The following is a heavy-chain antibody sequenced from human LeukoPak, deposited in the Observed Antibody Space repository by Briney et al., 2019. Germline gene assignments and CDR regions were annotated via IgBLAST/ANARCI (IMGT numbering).Heavy chain of an antibody. D-gene: IGHD7-27*01. CDR1: GFSFSNYG. CDR2: ISYDGSYK. Sequence: GGSLRLSCAASGFSFSNYGMHWVRPAPCKGLEWVAVISYDGSYKNYADSVKGRFTISRDNSKDTLNLQMNSLRAEDTAVYHCAKILGTTGIFDYWGQGTLVTVSS. CDR3: AKILGTTGIFDY. V-gene: IGHV3-30*18. J-gene: IGHJ4*02.